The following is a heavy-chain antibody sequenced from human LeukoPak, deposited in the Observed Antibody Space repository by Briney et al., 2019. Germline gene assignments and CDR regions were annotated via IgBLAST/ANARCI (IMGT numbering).Heavy chain of an antibody. CDR3: ARDPGFTEGWFDP. J-gene: IGHJ5*02. Sequence: GASVKVSCKASGYTFTSYYMHWVRQAPGQGLEWMGIINPSGGSTSYAQKFQGGVTMTRDTTTSTVYMELSSLRSEDTAVYYCARDPGFTEGWFDPWGQGTLVTVSS. CDR1: GYTFTSYY. V-gene: IGHV1-46*01. D-gene: IGHD3-9*01. CDR2: INPSGGST.